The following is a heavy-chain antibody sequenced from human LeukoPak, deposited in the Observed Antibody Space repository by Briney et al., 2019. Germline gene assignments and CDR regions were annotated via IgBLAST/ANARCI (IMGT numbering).Heavy chain of an antibody. V-gene: IGHV4-59*01. CDR3: AREVGDAFDI. J-gene: IGHJ3*02. CDR2: IYYSGST. CDR1: GGSISSYY. D-gene: IGHD1-26*01. Sequence: SETLSLTCTVSGGSISSYYWSWIRQPPGKGLEWIGYIYYSGSTNYNPSLKSRATISVDTSKNQFSLKLSSATAADTAVYYCAREVGDAFDIWGQGTMVTVSS.